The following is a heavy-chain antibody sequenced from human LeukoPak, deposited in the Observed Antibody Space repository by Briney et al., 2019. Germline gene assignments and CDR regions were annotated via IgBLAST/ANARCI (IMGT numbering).Heavy chain of an antibody. J-gene: IGHJ5*02. CDR1: GCFFPNYW. CDR3: VSHGSSTWYSWFDP. D-gene: IGHD6-13*01. Sequence: GGSLQISCKGSGCFFPNYWIGWVRHMPGKGLEWGGIIYTGDSDTRYSPSVPGQITISADKSISSAYLQWSSLKASDSAMYSCVSHGSSTWYSWFDPWGQGTLVTVSS. CDR2: IYTGDSDT. V-gene: IGHV5-51*01.